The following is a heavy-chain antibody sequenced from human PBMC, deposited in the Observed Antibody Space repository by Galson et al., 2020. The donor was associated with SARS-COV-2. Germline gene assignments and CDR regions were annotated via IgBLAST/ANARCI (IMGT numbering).Heavy chain of an antibody. Sequence: SETLSLTCIVSGGSISTNTFYWGWIRQPPGKGLEWIGSIYYSGSTNYNPSLRSRVTISVDTSKNQFSLKLNSVIAADTAVYYCARIYAYTVTTFTWFDPWGQGTLVTVSS. D-gene: IGHD4-17*01. CDR1: GGSISTNTFY. CDR2: IYYSGST. J-gene: IGHJ5*02. V-gene: IGHV4-39*01. CDR3: ARIYAYTVTTFTWFDP.